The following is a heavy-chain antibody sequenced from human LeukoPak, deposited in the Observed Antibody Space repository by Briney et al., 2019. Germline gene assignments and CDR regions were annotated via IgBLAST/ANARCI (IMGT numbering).Heavy chain of an antibody. D-gene: IGHD3-10*01. CDR2: IIPIFGTA. CDR1: GGTFSSYA. CDR3: ARGPDGSGGTDY. V-gene: IGHV1-69*13. Sequence: ASVKVSCKASGGTFSSYAISWVRQAPGQGLEWMGGIIPIFGTANYAQKFQGRVTITADESTSTAYMELSSLRSEDTAVYYCARGPDGSGGTDYWGQGTLVTVSS. J-gene: IGHJ4*02.